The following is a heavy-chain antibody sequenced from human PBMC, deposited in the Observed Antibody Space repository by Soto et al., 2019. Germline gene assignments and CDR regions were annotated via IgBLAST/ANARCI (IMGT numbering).Heavy chain of an antibody. CDR3: ARVWEGFDYRECWYAP. CDR1: GGSISSGGYY. CDR2: IYYSGST. Sequence: PSETLSLTCTVSGGSISSGGYYWSWIRQHPGKGLEWIGYIYYSGSTYYNPSLKSRVTISVDTSKNQFSLKLSSVTAADTAVCYCARVWEGFDYRECWYAPWGQGTLVTVSS. V-gene: IGHV4-31*03. D-gene: IGHD3-16*01. J-gene: IGHJ5*02.